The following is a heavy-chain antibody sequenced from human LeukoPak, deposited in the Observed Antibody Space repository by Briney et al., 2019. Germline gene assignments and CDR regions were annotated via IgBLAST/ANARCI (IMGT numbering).Heavy chain of an antibody. Sequence: SVKVSCKASGGTFSSYAISWVRQDPGQGLEWMGRIIPILGIANYAQKFQGRVTITADKSTSTAYMELSSLRSEDTAVYYCARDRFGDGYNWKNYYGMDVWGQGTTVTVSS. CDR3: ARDRFGDGYNWKNYYGMDV. CDR2: IIPILGIA. CDR1: GGTFSSYA. J-gene: IGHJ6*02. V-gene: IGHV1-69*04. D-gene: IGHD5-24*01.